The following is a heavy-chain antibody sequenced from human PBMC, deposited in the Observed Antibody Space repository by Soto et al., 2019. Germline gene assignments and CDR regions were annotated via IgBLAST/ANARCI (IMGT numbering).Heavy chain of an antibody. CDR2: IKSKTDGGTT. CDR1: GFTFSNAW. J-gene: IGHJ4*02. D-gene: IGHD6-19*01. CDR3: TTTLKPYSSGWYIRKGY. V-gene: IGHV3-15*01. Sequence: EVQLVESGGGLVKPGGSLRLSCAASGFTFSNAWMSWVRQAPGKGLEWVGRIKSKTDGGTTDYAAPVKGRFTISRDDSKNTLYLQMNSLKTEDTAVYYCTTTLKPYSSGWYIRKGYWGQGTLVTVSS.